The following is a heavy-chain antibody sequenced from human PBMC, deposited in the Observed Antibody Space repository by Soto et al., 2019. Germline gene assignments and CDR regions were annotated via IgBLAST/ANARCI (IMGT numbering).Heavy chain of an antibody. CDR1: GYTFTSYG. D-gene: IGHD1-1*01. V-gene: IGHV1-18*01. Sequence: QVQLVQSGAEVKKPGASVKVSCKASGYTFTSYGISWVRQAPGQGLEWMGWVNTYNGNTNYAQKVRGRVTMTTDTATSTAYMELRSLRSDDTAVYYCARSYRRDDDGDGYWGQGTLVTVAA. CDR2: VNTYNGNT. CDR3: ARSYRRDDDGDGY. J-gene: IGHJ4*02.